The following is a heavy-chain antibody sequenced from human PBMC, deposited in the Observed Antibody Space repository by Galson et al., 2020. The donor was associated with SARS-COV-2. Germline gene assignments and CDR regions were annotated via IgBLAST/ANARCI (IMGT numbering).Heavy chain of an antibody. CDR1: GLTFNNHG. J-gene: IGHJ4*02. CDR2: ISYDGANK. D-gene: IGHD6-19*01. Sequence: GGSLRLSCVASGLTFNNHGMHWIRQAPGKGLDWVAVISYDGANKFYADSVKGRFTISRDNSKNTLFLQMNSLITEDTAVYYCSKALGGGWLYWLFDIWGQGTLVTVSS. CDR3: SKALGGGWLYWLFDI. V-gene: IGHV3-30*18.